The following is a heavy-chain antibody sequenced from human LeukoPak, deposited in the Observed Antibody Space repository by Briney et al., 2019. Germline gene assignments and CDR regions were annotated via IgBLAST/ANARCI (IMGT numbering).Heavy chain of an antibody. CDR2: IRSKAYGGTT. CDR1: GFTFSSYA. V-gene: IGHV3-49*04. D-gene: IGHD3-3*01. J-gene: IGHJ4*02. CDR3: TRETRAYYDFWSGYGY. Sequence: GGSLRLSCAASGFTFSSYAMSWVRQAPGKGLEWVGFIRSKAYGGTTEYAASVKGRFTISRDDSKSIAYLQMNSLKTEDTAVYYCTRETRAYYDFWSGYGYWGQGTLVTVSS.